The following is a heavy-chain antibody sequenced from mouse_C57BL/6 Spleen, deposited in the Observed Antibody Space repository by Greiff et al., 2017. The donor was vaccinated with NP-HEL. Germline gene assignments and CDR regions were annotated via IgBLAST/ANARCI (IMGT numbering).Heavy chain of an antibody. V-gene: IGHV1-85*01. Sequence: VQLQESGPELVKPGASVKLSCKASGYTFTSYDINWVKQRPGQGLAWIGWINPRDGSTKYNEKFKGKATLTVDTSSSTAYMELHSLTSEDSAVYFCASITTVVAPYYAMDYWGQGTSVTVSS. J-gene: IGHJ4*01. CDR1: GYTFTSYD. CDR3: ASITTVVAPYYAMDY. D-gene: IGHD1-1*01. CDR2: INPRDGST.